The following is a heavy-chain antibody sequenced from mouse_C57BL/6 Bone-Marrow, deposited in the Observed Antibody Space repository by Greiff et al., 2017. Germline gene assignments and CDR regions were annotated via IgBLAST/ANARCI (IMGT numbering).Heavy chain of an antibody. D-gene: IGHD2-2*01. CDR2: ISNGGGST. CDR3: ARQGGYYGLDY. V-gene: IGHV5-12*01. CDR1: GFTFSDYY. J-gene: IGHJ2*01. Sequence: EVKLVESGGGLVQPGGSLKLSCAASGFTFSDYYMYWVRQTPEKRLEWVAYISNGGGSTYYPDTVKGRFTISRDNAKNTLYLQMSRLKSEDAAMYYCARQGGYYGLDYWGQGTTLTVSS.